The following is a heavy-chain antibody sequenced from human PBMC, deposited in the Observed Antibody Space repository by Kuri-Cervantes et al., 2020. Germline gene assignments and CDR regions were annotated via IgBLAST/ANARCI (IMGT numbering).Heavy chain of an antibody. CDR2: INHSGST. CDR1: GGSFSGYY. V-gene: IGHV4-34*01. Sequence: SQTLSLTCVVYGGSFSGYYWSWIRQPPGKGLEWIGEINHSGSTNYNPSLKSRVTISVDTSKNQFSLKLSSVTAADTAVYYCARDTILGYCSGGSCPRRYFDLWGRGTLVTVSS. J-gene: IGHJ2*01. D-gene: IGHD2-15*01. CDR3: ARDTILGYCSGGSCPRRYFDL.